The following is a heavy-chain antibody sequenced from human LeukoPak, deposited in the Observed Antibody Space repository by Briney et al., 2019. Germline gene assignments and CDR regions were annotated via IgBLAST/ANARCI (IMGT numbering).Heavy chain of an antibody. D-gene: IGHD1-26*01. J-gene: IGHJ4*02. Sequence: PSETLSLTCAVYGGSFSGYYWSWIRQPPGKGLEWIGEINHSGSTNYNPSLKSRVTISVDTSKNQFSLKLSSVTAADTAVYYCTRFIVGATTGLDYWGQGTLVTVSS. CDR1: GGSFSGYY. CDR3: TRFIVGATTGLDY. V-gene: IGHV4-34*01. CDR2: INHSGST.